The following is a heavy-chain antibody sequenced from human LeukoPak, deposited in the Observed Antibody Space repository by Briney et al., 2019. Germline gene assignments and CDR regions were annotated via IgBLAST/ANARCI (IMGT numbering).Heavy chain of an antibody. CDR1: GGTFISYA. J-gene: IGHJ4*02. CDR3: ARVVSYCGGDCSDHLDY. D-gene: IGHD2-21*02. Sequence: ASVKVSCKASGGTFISYAISWVRQAPGQGLEWMGRIIPILGIANYAQKFQGRVTITADKSTSTAYMELSSLRTEDTAVYYCARVVSYCGGDCSDHLDYWGQGTLVTVSS. CDR2: IIPILGIA. V-gene: IGHV1-69*04.